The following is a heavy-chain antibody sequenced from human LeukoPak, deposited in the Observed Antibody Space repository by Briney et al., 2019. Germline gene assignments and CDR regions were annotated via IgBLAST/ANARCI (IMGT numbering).Heavy chain of an antibody. CDR3: ATEFDYYDSSGPVRDY. J-gene: IGHJ4*02. CDR1: GYTFTGYY. CDR2: INPNSGGT. V-gene: IGHV1-2*06. D-gene: IGHD3-22*01. Sequence: ASVKVSCKASGYTFTGYYMHWVRQAPGHGLEWMGRINPNSGGTNYAQKFQGRVTMTRDTSISTAYMELSRLRSDDTAVYHCATEFDYYDSSGPVRDYWGQGTLVTVSS.